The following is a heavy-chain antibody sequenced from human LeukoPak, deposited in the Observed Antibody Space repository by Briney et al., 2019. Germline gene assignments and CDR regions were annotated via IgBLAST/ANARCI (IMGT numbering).Heavy chain of an antibody. Sequence: PSETLSLTCAVYGGSFSGYYWSWIRQPPGKGLEWMGEINHSGSTNYNPSLKSRVTISVDTSKNQFSLKLSSVTAADTAVYYCATNIVGATTMWFDPWGQGTLVTVSS. D-gene: IGHD1-26*01. V-gene: IGHV4-34*01. CDR1: GGSFSGYY. CDR3: ATNIVGATTMWFDP. CDR2: INHSGST. J-gene: IGHJ5*02.